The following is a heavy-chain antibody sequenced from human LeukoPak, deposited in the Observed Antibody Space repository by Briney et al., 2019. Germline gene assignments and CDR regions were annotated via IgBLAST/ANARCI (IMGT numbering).Heavy chain of an antibody. D-gene: IGHD1-1*01. Sequence: GESLKISCKTSGYTFTNYWIGWVRQMPGKGLEWMGIIYPDDSDTRYSPSFQRQVTISADKSVNTAYLQWSSLKASDTAMYYCARLNGNYFDYWGQGTLVTVSS. CDR1: GYTFTNYW. J-gene: IGHJ4*02. V-gene: IGHV5-51*01. CDR2: IYPDDSDT. CDR3: ARLNGNYFDY.